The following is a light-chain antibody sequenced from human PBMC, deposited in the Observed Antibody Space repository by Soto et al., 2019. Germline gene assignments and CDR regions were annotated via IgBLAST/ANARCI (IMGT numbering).Light chain of an antibody. J-gene: IGKJ2*02. CDR2: GAS. V-gene: IGKV3-15*01. CDR3: QQYNNWPPWT. Sequence: EIVMTQSPATLSVSPGERATLSCRARQSVSSTLAWYQQKPGQAPRLLLYGASTRATGIPARFSGSGSGTEVTLTISSLQSEDFAVYYCQQYNNWPPWTFGQGTKLEIK. CDR1: QSVSST.